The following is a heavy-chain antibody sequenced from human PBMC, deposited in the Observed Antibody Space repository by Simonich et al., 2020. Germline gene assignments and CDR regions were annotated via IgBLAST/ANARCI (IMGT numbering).Heavy chain of an antibody. V-gene: IGHV3-9*01. CDR3: AKDVAAAGTEYFQH. CDR2: NSWKSVSI. Sequence: EVQLVESGGGLVQPGRSLRLSCAASGFTFDDYAMHWVGQGPGNGLDWVSGNSWKSVSIGYADSVKGRFTISRDNAKNSLYLQMNSLRAEDTALYYCAKDVAAAGTEYFQHWGQGTLVTVSS. J-gene: IGHJ1*01. D-gene: IGHD6-13*01. CDR1: GFTFDDYA.